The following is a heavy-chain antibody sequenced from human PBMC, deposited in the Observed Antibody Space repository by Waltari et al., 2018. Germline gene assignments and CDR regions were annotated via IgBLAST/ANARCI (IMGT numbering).Heavy chain of an antibody. J-gene: IGHJ4*02. CDR3: ARGGGSLDY. Sequence: EVQLVESGGGLVRPGGSLRLSCAASGFTFNTYWMHWVRQAPGKGLVWGERIKSGGSLISYAASVKGRFTISRDNAKNTLYLQMNSLRAEDTAVYYCARGGGSLDYWGQGTQVTVSS. D-gene: IGHD3-10*01. CDR2: IKSGGSLI. V-gene: IGHV3-74*01. CDR1: GFTFNTYW.